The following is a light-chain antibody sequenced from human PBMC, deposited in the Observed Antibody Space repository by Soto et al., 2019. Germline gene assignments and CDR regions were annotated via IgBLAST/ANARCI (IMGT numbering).Light chain of an antibody. Sequence: DIQLTQSPSFLSASVGDRVTITCRASQGISSYLAWYQQKPGKAPKLLIYAASTLQSGVPSRFRGSGSGTEFTLTIISLQPEDFATYYCQQLNSYPLFTFGPGTKVDIK. CDR3: QQLNSYPLFT. CDR1: QGISSY. CDR2: AAS. V-gene: IGKV1-9*01. J-gene: IGKJ3*01.